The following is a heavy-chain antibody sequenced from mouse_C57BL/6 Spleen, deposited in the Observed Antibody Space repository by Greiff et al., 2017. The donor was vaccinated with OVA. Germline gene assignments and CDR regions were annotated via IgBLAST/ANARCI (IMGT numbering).Heavy chain of an antibody. CDR1: GYAFSSSW. CDR2: IYPGDGDT. CDR3: ARDRLLVITTVVATPFDY. Sequence: VQGVESGPELVKPGASVKISCKASGYAFSSSWMNWVKQRPGKGLEWIGRIYPGDGDTNYNGKFKGKATLTADKSSSTAYMQLSSLTSEDSAVXFCARDRLLVITTVVATPFDYWGQGTTLTVSS. V-gene: IGHV1-82*01. J-gene: IGHJ2*01. D-gene: IGHD1-1*01.